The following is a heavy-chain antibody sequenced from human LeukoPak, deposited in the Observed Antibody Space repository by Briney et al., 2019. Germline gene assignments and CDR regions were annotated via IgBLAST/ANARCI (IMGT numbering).Heavy chain of an antibody. CDR2: IGGSGGDT. D-gene: IGHD1-26*01. V-gene: IGHV3-23*01. CDR3: TKGFPSGGYDY. CDR1: GFTFSSYA. Sequence: PGGSLRLSCAASGFTFSSYAMSWVRQPPGKGLEWVSTIGGSGGDTYYADSVKGRFTISRDNSKNTLYLQMNSLRPEDTAVYSCTKGFPSGGYDYWGQGTLVTVSS. J-gene: IGHJ4*02.